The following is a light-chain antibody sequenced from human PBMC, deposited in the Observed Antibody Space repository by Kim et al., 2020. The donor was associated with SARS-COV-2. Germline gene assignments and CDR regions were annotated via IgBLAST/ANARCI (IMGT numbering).Light chain of an antibody. J-gene: IGKJ2*01. Sequence: EGATITCKSSESLLDTYNNKNCLAWFQQQPGQPPKLLFTWASDRQPGVPDRFSVSGSGTDFSLTINNLQAEDVAVYHCLQYFSRYTFGQGTKLEI. V-gene: IGKV4-1*01. CDR3: LQYFSRYT. CDR2: WAS. CDR1: ESLLDTYNNKNC.